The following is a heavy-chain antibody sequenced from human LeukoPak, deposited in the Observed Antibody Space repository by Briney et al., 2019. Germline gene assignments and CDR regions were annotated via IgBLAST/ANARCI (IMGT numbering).Heavy chain of an antibody. D-gene: IGHD5-12*01. CDR2: FDPEDGET. Sequence: ASVKVSCKVSGSTLTELSIHWVRQAPGKGLEWMGGFDPEDGETIYAQKFQGRVTMTEDTSTDTAYMELSSLRSEDTAVYYCRATITNYYYGMDVWGKGTTVTVSS. CDR3: RATITNYYYGMDV. CDR1: GSTLTELS. V-gene: IGHV1-24*01. J-gene: IGHJ6*04.